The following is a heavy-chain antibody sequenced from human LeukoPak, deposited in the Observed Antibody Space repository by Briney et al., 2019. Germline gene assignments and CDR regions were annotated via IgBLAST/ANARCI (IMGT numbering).Heavy chain of an antibody. V-gene: IGHV3-7*03. J-gene: IGHJ4*02. CDR2: KQDGSQK. CDR3: AKDPLRIAVAPRVY. D-gene: IGHD6-19*01. Sequence: KQDGSQKYYVDSVKGRFTISRDNAKNSLYLQMDSLRAEDTAVYYCAKDPLRIAVAPRVYWGQGTLVTVSS.